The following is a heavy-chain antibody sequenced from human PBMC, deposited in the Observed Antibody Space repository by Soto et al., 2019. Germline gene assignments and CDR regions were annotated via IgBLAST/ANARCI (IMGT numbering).Heavy chain of an antibody. J-gene: IGHJ6*02. Sequence: EVQLVESGGGLVQPGGSLRLSCAASGFTVSGNYVTWVRQAPGKGLEWVSVIYTDDNIYYADSVTGRFTISRDNSKNTFYLQMNRLRVEDTAVYYCAGELIAKYGMDVWGQGTTVTVSS. V-gene: IGHV3-53*01. CDR3: AGELIAKYGMDV. CDR2: IYTDDNI. D-gene: IGHD2-21*01. CDR1: GFTVSGNY.